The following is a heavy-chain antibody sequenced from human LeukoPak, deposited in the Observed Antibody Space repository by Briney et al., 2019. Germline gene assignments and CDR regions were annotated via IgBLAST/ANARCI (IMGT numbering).Heavy chain of an antibody. CDR1: VFTFSSYE. D-gene: IGHD3-9*01. CDR2: ISSSGSTI. CDR3: ARDHWAKYILTVSYGMDV. J-gene: IGHJ6*04. Sequence: GGSLRLSCAASVFTFSSYEMNWVRQAPGKGLEWVSYISSSGSTIYYADSVKGRFTISRDNAKNSLYLQMNSLRAEDTAVYYCARDHWAKYILTVSYGMDVWGKGTTVTVSS. V-gene: IGHV3-48*03.